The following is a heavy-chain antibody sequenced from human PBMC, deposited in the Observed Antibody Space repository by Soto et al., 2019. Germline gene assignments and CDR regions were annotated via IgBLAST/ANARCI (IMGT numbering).Heavy chain of an antibody. CDR3: ARQSSSGYYYYYYMDV. J-gene: IGHJ6*03. CDR2: IYYSGST. V-gene: IGHV4-59*08. Sequence: PSETLSLTCTVSGGSISSYYWSWIRQPPGKGLEWIGYIYYSGSTNYNPSLKSRVTILVDTSKNQFSLKLSSVTAADTAVYYCARQSSSGYYYYYYMDVWGKGTTVTVS. CDR1: GGSISSYY. D-gene: IGHD6-6*01.